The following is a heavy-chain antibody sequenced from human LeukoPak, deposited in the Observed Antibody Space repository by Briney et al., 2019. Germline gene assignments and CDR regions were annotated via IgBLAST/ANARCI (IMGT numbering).Heavy chain of an antibody. J-gene: IGHJ4*02. Sequence: GGSLRLSCAASGNYWMHWVRQAPGKGLVWVSHINSDGSWTSYADSVKGRFTISKDNAKNTVYLQMNSLRAEDTAVYYCVSFYDTYWGRGTLVTVSS. V-gene: IGHV3-74*01. CDR3: VSFYDTY. CDR2: INSDGSWT. D-gene: IGHD2/OR15-2a*01. CDR1: GNYW.